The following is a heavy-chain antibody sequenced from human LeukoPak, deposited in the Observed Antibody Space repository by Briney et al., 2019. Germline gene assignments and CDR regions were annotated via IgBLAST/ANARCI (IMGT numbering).Heavy chain of an antibody. V-gene: IGHV3-7*02. Sequence: GGSLRLSCAASGFSFSSYWMSWVRQAPGKGLEWVANIKQDRSEKNYVDSVKGRLTISRDNAKSSLFLQMDSLRPEDTAVYYCASQDSNNAFEIWGQGTKVTVSS. J-gene: IGHJ3*02. CDR1: GFSFSSYW. CDR2: IKQDRSEK. D-gene: IGHD3-22*01. CDR3: ASQDSNNAFEI.